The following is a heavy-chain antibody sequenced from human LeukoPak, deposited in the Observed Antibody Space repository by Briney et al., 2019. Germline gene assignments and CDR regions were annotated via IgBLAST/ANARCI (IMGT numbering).Heavy chain of an antibody. D-gene: IGHD6-19*01. CDR1: GGSISSYY. Sequence: SETLSLTCTVSGGSISSYYWSWIRQPAGKGLEWIGRIYTSGSTNYNPSLKSRVTVSVDTSKNQFSLKLSSVTAADTAVYYCARTVIAVAGTSGWFDPWGQGTLVTVSS. CDR2: IYTSGST. V-gene: IGHV4-4*07. CDR3: ARTVIAVAGTSGWFDP. J-gene: IGHJ5*02.